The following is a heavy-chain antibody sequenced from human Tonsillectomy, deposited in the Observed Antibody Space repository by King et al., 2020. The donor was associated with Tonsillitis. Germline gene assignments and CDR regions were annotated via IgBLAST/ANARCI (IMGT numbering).Heavy chain of an antibody. CDR2: ISGSGGST. V-gene: IGHV3-23*04. D-gene: IGHD2-21*01. Sequence: VQLVESGGGLVQPGGSLRLSCAASGFTFSSFAMSWVRQATGKGLEWVSAISGSGGSTYYADSVKGRFTISRDNSKNTLYLQMNSLRAEDTAVYYCTKAPRLWPTYYFDYWGQGTLVTVSS. CDR3: TKAPRLWPTYYFDY. CDR1: GFTFSSFA. J-gene: IGHJ4*02.